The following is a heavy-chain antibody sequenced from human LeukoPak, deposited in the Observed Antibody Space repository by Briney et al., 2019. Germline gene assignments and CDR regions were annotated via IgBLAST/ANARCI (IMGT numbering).Heavy chain of an antibody. J-gene: IGHJ6*02. CDR3: ARDKQRNYYYYGMDV. CDR2: INHSGST. Sequence: PSETLSLTCAVYGGSFSGYYWSWIRQPPGKGLEWIGEINHSGSTNYNPSLKSRVTISVDTSKNQFSLKLSSVTAADTAVYYCARDKQRNYYYYGMDVWGQGTTVTVSS. D-gene: IGHD6-13*01. V-gene: IGHV4-34*01. CDR1: GGSFSGYY.